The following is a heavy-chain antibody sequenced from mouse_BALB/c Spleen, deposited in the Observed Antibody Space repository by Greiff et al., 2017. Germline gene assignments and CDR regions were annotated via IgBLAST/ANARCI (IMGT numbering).Heavy chain of an antibody. Sequence: QVQLKESGAELVRPGTSVKISCKASGYTFTNYWLGWVKQRPGHGLEWIGDIYPGGGYTNYNEKFKGKATLTADTSSSTAYMQLSSLTSEDSAVYFCANYYGSSYWFAYWGQGTLVTVSA. CDR1: GYTFTNYW. J-gene: IGHJ3*01. CDR2: IYPGGGYT. D-gene: IGHD1-1*01. V-gene: IGHV1-63*02. CDR3: ANYYGSSYWFAY.